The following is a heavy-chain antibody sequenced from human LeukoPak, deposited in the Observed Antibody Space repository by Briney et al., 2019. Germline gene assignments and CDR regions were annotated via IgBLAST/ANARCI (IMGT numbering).Heavy chain of an antibody. Sequence: QPGGSLRLSCAASGFTFRSFAMSWVRQAPGKGLEWVPVISGSGGSTYYADSVKGRFTISRDNSKNTLYLQMNSLRAEDTAVYYCARVADSGSYSDLDYWGQGTLVTVSS. CDR3: ARVADSGSYSDLDY. V-gene: IGHV3-23*01. CDR2: ISGSGGST. CDR1: GFTFRSFA. D-gene: IGHD1-26*01. J-gene: IGHJ4*02.